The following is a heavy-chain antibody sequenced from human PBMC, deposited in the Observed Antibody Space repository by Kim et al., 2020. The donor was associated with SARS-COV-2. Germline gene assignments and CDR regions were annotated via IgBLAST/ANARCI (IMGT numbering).Heavy chain of an antibody. V-gene: IGHV3-30*18. CDR2: ISYDGINK. D-gene: IGHD3-3*01. J-gene: IGHJ5*02. CDR1: GFTFSSYG. CDR3: AKDRWDYDFWSGPNWFDP. Sequence: GGSLRLSCAASGFTFSSYGMHWVRQAPGKGLEWVAVISYDGINKYYADSVKGRVTISRDNSKNTLYLQMNSLRAEDTAVYYCAKDRWDYDFWSGPNWFDPWGQGTLVTVSS.